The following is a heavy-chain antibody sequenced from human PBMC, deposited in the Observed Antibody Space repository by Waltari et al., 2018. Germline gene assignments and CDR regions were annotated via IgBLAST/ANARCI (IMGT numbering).Heavy chain of an antibody. CDR1: GFTFSSYA. Sequence: VHGGGSLRLSCAASGFTFSSYAMSWVRQAPGKGLEWVSAISGSGGSTYYADSVKGRFTISRDNSKNTLYLQMNSLRAEDTAVYYCAKVEPEGGNGPNQHWYFDLWGRGTLVTVSS. J-gene: IGHJ2*01. D-gene: IGHD2-15*01. CDR2: ISGSGGST. V-gene: IGHV3-23*01. CDR3: AKVEPEGGNGPNQHWYFDL.